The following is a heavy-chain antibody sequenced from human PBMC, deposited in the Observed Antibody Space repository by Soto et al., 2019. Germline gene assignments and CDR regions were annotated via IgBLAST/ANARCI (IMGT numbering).Heavy chain of an antibody. CDR1: GGTFSSYA. J-gene: IGHJ6*02. Sequence: SVKVSCKASGGTFSSYAISWVRQAPGQGLEWMGGIIPIFGTANYAQKFQGRVTITADKSTSTAYMELSSLRSEDTAVYYCASRYSYGNPPHYGMDVWGQGTMVTVSS. D-gene: IGHD5-18*01. V-gene: IGHV1-69*06. CDR2: IIPIFGTA. CDR3: ASRYSYGNPPHYGMDV.